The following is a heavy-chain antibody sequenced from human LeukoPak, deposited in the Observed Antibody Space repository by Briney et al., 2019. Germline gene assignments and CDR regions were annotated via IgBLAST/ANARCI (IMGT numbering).Heavy chain of an antibody. J-gene: IGHJ4*02. CDR2: IKQDGSEK. CDR3: ARALGNWDY. Sequence: GGSLRLSCAASGFTFSNAWMSWVRQAPGKGLEWVANIKQDGSEKYYVDSVKGRFTISRDNAKNSLYLQMNSLRAEDTAVYYCARALGNWDYWGQGTLVTVSS. CDR1: GFTFSNAW. D-gene: IGHD1-26*01. V-gene: IGHV3-7*04.